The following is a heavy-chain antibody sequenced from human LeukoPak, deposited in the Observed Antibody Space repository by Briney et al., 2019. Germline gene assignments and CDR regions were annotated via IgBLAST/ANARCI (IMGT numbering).Heavy chain of an antibody. V-gene: IGHV4-59*01. CDR1: GGSISGSY. J-gene: IGHJ4*02. CDR3: ARGIESYGDYGY. CDR2: MYNSGST. Sequence: SETLSLTCTVSGGSISGSYWSWIRQPPGKGLEWIAYMYNSGSTNYNPSLKSRVTISIDTSKNQFSLKLNSLTAADTAIYYCARGIESYGDYGYWGQGILVTVSS. D-gene: IGHD4-17*01.